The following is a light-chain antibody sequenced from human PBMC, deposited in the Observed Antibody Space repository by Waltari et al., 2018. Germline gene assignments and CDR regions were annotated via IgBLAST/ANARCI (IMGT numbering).Light chain of an antibody. J-gene: IGLJ1*01. CDR1: SSDVGGYNY. Sequence: QSALTQPRSVSGSPGHSVNISCTGTSSDVGGYNYVPWYQQHPAKAPTLMIYYFSKRPPAVPDSLSGSKYGDTAALTTSGLHAADEVDYYCCSYAGSYSLYVFGTGTKVTVL. CDR2: YFS. V-gene: IGLV2-11*01. CDR3: CSYAGSYSLYV.